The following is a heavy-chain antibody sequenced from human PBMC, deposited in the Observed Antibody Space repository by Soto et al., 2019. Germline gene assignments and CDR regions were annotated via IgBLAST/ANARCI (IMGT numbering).Heavy chain of an antibody. CDR1: GGTFSSYT. CDR3: ARRIPFGYGMDV. Sequence: SVKVSCKASGGTFSSYTISWVRQAPGQGLEWMGRIIPLLDRANYAQKFQGRVTITADKSTSTAYMEVSSLRAEDMAVYYCARRIPFGYGMDVWGQGTTVTVSS. CDR2: IIPLLDRA. V-gene: IGHV1-69*02. J-gene: IGHJ6*02. D-gene: IGHD2-21*01.